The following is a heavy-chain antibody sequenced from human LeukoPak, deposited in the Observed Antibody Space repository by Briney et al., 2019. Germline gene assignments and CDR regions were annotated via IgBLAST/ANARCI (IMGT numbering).Heavy chain of an antibody. V-gene: IGHV1-18*01. CDR3: ASYGSGRDDY. CDR2: ISAYNGNT. J-gene: IGHJ4*02. D-gene: IGHD3-10*01. Sequence: ASVKVSCKVAGHTFTSDGISWGRQAPGQGREWMGWISAYNGNTNYAQKLPGRVTMTTDTSTSTAYMELRRLRSDDTAVYYCASYGSGRDDYWGQGTLVTVSS. CDR1: GHTFTSDG.